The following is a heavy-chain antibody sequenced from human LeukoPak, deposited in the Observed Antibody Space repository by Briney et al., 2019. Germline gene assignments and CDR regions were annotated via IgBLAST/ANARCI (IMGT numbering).Heavy chain of an antibody. CDR2: ISGRGVST. CDR3: AKVPRGTTYYFDY. D-gene: IGHD2/OR15-2a*01. V-gene: IGHV3-23*01. Sequence: GGSLRLSCAASGFTFSSYDMSWVRQAPGKGLEWVSRISGRGVSTAYADSMKGRFTISRDSSKNTLFLQMNSLRAEDTAVYYCAKVPRGTTYYFDYWGQGTLVTVSS. CDR1: GFTFSSYD. J-gene: IGHJ4*02.